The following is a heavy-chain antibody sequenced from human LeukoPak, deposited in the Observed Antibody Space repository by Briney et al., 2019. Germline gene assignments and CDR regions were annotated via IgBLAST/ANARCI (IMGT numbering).Heavy chain of an antibody. CDR1: KFTFNNYA. V-gene: IGHV3-23*01. Sequence: PGGSLRLSCLAFKFTFNNYAMTWVRQAPGKGLEWVSAISGSDDGTYYADSVKGRFTISRDNSRNTLYLQMNTLRAEDTAVYFCAKSPVSSCRGSFCYPFDYWGQGNLVTVSS. CDR3: AKSPVSSCRGSFCYPFDY. D-gene: IGHD2-15*01. J-gene: IGHJ4*02. CDR2: ISGSDDGT.